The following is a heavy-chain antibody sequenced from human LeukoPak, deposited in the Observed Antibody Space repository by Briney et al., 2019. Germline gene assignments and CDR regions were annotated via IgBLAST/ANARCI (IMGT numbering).Heavy chain of an antibody. V-gene: IGHV4-34*01. CDR3: ARAAYSSTWYSRYFDL. J-gene: IGHJ2*01. CDR1: GGSFSGYY. D-gene: IGHD6-13*01. Sequence: SETLSLTCDVYGGSFSGYYWSWIRQPPEKGLEWIGEINHSGSTNYNPSLKSRVTISVDTSKNQFSLKLSSVTAADTAVYYCARAAYSSTWYSRYFDLWGRGTLVTVSS. CDR2: INHSGST.